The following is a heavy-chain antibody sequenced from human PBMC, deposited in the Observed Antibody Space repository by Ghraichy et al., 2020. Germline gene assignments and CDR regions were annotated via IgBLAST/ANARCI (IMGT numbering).Heavy chain of an antibody. CDR2: ISDSSSYI. CDR3: ARDPGGNSAEYFQH. J-gene: IGHJ1*01. CDR1: GFTFSSYS. V-gene: IGHV3-21*01. D-gene: IGHD4-23*01. Sequence: LTCAASGFTFSSYSMNWVRQAPGKGLEWVSSISDSSSYIYYADSVKGRFTISRDNAKNSLYLQMNSLRAEDTAVYYCARDPGGNSAEYFQHWGQGTLVTVSS.